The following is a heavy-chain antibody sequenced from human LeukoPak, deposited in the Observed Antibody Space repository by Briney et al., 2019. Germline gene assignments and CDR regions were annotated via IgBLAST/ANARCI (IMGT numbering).Heavy chain of an antibody. Sequence: PGGSLRLSCAASGFTFSNAWMSWVRQAPGKGLEWVGRIKSKTDGGTTDYAEPVKGRFTISRDDSKKTLYLQMNSLKTEDTALYSCAAVSVDYGDSSFDFWGQGTLVTVSS. CDR2: IKSKTDGGTT. J-gene: IGHJ4*02. D-gene: IGHD4-17*01. CDR1: GFTFSNAW. V-gene: IGHV3-15*01. CDR3: AAVSVDYGDSSFDF.